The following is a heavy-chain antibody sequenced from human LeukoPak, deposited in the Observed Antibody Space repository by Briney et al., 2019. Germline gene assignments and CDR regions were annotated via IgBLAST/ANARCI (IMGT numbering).Heavy chain of an antibody. CDR1: GGSFSGYY. V-gene: IGHV4-34*01. Sequence: SETLSLTCAVYGGSFSGYYWSWIRQPPGKGLEWIGEINHSGSTNYNPSLKSRVTISVDTSKNQFSLKLSSVTAEDTAVYYCARGHFDPWGQGTLVTVSS. CDR2: INHSGST. CDR3: ARGHFDP. J-gene: IGHJ5*02.